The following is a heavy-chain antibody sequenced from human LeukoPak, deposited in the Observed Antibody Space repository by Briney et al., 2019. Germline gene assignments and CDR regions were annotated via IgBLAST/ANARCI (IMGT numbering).Heavy chain of an antibody. D-gene: IGHD3-10*01. V-gene: IGHV3-23*01. CDR1: GFTFSSYA. CDR2: ISGSGGST. Sequence: GGSLRLSCAASGFTFSSYAMSWVRQAPGKGLEWVSAISGSGGSTYYADSVKGRFTISRDNSKNTLYLQMNSLRAEDTAVYYCAKVPTAVLNYCGSGSYSGYFDYWGQGTLVTVSS. J-gene: IGHJ4*02. CDR3: AKVPTAVLNYCGSGSYSGYFDY.